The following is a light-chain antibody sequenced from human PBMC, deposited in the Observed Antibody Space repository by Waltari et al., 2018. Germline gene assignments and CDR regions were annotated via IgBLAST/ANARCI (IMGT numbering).Light chain of an antibody. CDR3: AARDDSLNVWV. CDR2: NDN. CDR1: MSNIGNNP. J-gene: IGLJ3*02. Sequence: QSVLTQPPSASGTPGQRVIISCSGTMSNIGNNPVNWYQQLPGTAPKVLIYNDNQPPWGVPARFSVSKSGPSASLAISGLQSDDEADYYCAARDDSLNVWVFGGGTKVTVL. V-gene: IGLV1-44*01.